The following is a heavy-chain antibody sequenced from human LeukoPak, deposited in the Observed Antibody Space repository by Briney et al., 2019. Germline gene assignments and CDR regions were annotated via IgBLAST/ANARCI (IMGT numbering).Heavy chain of an antibody. J-gene: IGHJ4*02. CDR3: ARALSGSYRFDY. Sequence: SVKVSCKASGGTFISYTIRWVRQAPGQGVEWMGRIIPILGIANYAQKFQGRVTITADISTSTAYMALSSLRSEDTAVSYCARALSGSYRFDYWGQGTLVTVSS. CDR1: GGTFISYT. V-gene: IGHV1-69*02. D-gene: IGHD1-26*01. CDR2: IIPILGIA.